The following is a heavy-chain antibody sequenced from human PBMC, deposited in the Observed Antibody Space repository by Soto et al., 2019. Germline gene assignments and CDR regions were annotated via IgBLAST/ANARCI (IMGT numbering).Heavy chain of an antibody. CDR1: GFTFSSYA. Sequence: EVQLLESGGGLVQPGGSLRLSCAASGFTFSSYAMRWVRQAPVKGLEWVSAISGSGGSTYYADSVKGRFTISRDNSKNTLYLQMNSLRADDTAVYYCAIRGSGSDYDYWGQGTLVTVSS. J-gene: IGHJ4*02. V-gene: IGHV3-23*01. CDR2: ISGSGGST. CDR3: AIRGSGSDYDY. D-gene: IGHD1-26*01.